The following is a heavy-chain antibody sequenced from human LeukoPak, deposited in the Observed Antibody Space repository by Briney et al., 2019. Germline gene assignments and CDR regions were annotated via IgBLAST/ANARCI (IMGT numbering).Heavy chain of an antibody. J-gene: IGHJ4*02. V-gene: IGHV3-33*01. CDR3: ARAVGPFDY. D-gene: IGHD1-26*01. CDR1: GFPFSTYG. Sequence: PGGSLRLSCVASGFPFSTYGMHCVRQAPGRGLEWVAVIWYDGSNKYYADSMKGRFTISRDNSKNTLYLQMNSLRAEDTAVYYCARAVGPFDYWGQGALVTVSS. CDR2: IWYDGSNK.